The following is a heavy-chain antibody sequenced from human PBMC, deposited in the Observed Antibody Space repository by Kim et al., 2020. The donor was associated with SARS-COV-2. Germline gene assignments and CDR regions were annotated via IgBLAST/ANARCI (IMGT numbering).Heavy chain of an antibody. CDR3: ARGYSYGYYYFDY. D-gene: IGHD5-18*01. Sequence: YHPSLKSRVTISVDTSKNQFSLKLSSVTAADTAVYYCARGYSYGYYYFDYWGQGTLVTVSS. J-gene: IGHJ4*02. V-gene: IGHV4-59*09.